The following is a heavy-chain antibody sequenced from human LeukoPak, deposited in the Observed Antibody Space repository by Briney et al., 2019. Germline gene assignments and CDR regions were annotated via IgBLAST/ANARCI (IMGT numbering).Heavy chain of an antibody. J-gene: IGHJ4*02. V-gene: IGHV3-15*01. Sequence: GGSLRLSCAASGVTFSNAWMSWVRQAPGKGLEWVGRIKSKTDGGTTDYAAPVKGRFTISRDDSENTLYLQMNSLKTEDTAVYYCTTEYDSSGYYYGYWGQGTLVTVSP. D-gene: IGHD3-22*01. CDR3: TTEYDSSGYYYGY. CDR1: GVTFSNAW. CDR2: IKSKTDGGTT.